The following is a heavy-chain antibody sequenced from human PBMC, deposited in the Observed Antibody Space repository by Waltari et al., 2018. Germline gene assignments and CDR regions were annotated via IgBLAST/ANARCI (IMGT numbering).Heavy chain of an antibody. D-gene: IGHD4-4*01. J-gene: IGHJ5*02. CDR1: GGSVSSGDYY. V-gene: IGHV4-30-4*08. CDR3: ARVTVTSESWFAP. CDR2: IYYTGKS. Sequence: QLQLQESGPGLVKPSQTLSLTCSVSGGSVSSGDYYRSWNRQPPGKGLEWIGYIYYTGKSYYSPSLKTRVTFSVDTYKNQFSLTLNSATAADTAVYFCARVTVTSESWFAPWGQGTLVTVSS.